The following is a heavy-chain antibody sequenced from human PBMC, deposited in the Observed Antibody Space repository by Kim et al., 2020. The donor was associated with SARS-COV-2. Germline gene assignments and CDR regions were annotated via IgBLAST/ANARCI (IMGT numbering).Heavy chain of an antibody. Sequence: ASVKVACKASGYTFTSYGISWVRQAPGQGLEWMGWISAYNGNTDYAQRRQGRVTMTTDTSTRTAYMELRSLRSDDTAVFYCARFVRGVIPYYYYGMDVWGHGTTVTV. V-gene: IGHV1-18*04. CDR1: GYTFTSYG. J-gene: IGHJ6*02. CDR3: ARFVRGVIPYYYYGMDV. CDR2: ISAYNGNT. D-gene: IGHD3-10*02.